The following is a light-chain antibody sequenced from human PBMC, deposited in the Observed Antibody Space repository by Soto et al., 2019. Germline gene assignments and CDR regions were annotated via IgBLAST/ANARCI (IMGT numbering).Light chain of an antibody. J-gene: IGKJ4*01. CDR1: QSVSSN. CDR2: GAS. CDR3: QQYNSWPPLT. V-gene: IGKV3-15*01. Sequence: EIVMTQSPATLSVSPGERATLSCRASQSVSSNLAWYQQKPGQAPRLLIYGASTRATGIPAWFSGSGSGTEFTLTISSLQSEDLAVYYCQQYNSWPPLTFGGGTKVEIK.